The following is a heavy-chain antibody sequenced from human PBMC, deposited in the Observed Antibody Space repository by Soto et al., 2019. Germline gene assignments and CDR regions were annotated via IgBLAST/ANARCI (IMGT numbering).Heavy chain of an antibody. CDR1: GFTFCSYS. J-gene: IGHJ6*03. CDR3: ARDIVPAAPVPGYYYYYRDV. D-gene: IGHD2-2*01. V-gene: IGHV3-21*01. CDR2: ISSSSSYI. Sequence: PGGSLTLSCAASGFTFCSYSMKWDRQAPGKGLEWVSSISSSSSYIYYADSVKGRFTISRDNAKNSLYLQMNSLRAEDTAVYYWARDIVPAAPVPGYYYYYRDVWGKGTTVTVSS.